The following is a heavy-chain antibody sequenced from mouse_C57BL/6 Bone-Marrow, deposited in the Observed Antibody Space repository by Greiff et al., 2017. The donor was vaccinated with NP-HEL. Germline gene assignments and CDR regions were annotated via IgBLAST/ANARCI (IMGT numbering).Heavy chain of an antibody. V-gene: IGHV1-69*01. CDR2: IDPSDSYT. Sequence: QVQLQQPGAELVMPGASVKLSCKASGYTFTSYWMHWVKQRPGQGLEWIGEIDPSDSYTNYNQKFKGKSTLTVDKSSSTAYMQLSSLTSEDSAVYYCARVYYAYCDYWGQGTTLTVSS. J-gene: IGHJ2*01. CDR3: ARVYYAYCDY. CDR1: GYTFTSYW. D-gene: IGHD1-1*01.